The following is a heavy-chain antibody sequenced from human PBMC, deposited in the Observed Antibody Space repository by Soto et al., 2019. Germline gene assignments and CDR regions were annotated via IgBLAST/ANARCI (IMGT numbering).Heavy chain of an antibody. D-gene: IGHD2-15*01. J-gene: IGHJ4*02. CDR3: AYALRGSSCGGGRCYCFDY. CDR1: GFSLSTNGVG. Sequence: QITLKESGPPPVTPTRTLTLTSTYSGFSLSTNGVGVGWIRPPPGKALKWLALIFWDKTESYRPSLQSRHTITGDNSNDQVVLSVTNIDPVHTATYFCAYALRGSSCGGGRCYCFDYWGQGALVTVSS. V-gene: IGHV2-5*02. CDR2: IFWDKTE.